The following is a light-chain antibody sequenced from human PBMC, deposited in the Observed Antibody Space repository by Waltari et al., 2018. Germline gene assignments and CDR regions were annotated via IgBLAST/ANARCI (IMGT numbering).Light chain of an antibody. J-gene: IGLJ2*01. CDR1: SSDVGLYNL. CDR2: EVT. CDR3: CSYAGSGIVI. Sequence: QSALTQPASVSGSPGQSLTISCTGTSSDVGLYNLVSWYQQHPGKVPKVMIYEVTKRPSGVSNRFSGSKSGNTASLTISGLQAEDEADYYCCSYAGSGIVIFGGGTKLTVL. V-gene: IGLV2-23*02.